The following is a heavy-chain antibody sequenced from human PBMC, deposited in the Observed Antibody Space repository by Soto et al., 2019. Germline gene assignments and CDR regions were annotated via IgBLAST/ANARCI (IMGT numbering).Heavy chain of an antibody. J-gene: IGHJ4*02. CDR2: IYYSGST. V-gene: IGHV4-39*01. Sequence: QLQLQESGPGLVKPSETLSLTCTVSGGSISSSSYYWGWIRQPPGKGLEWIGSIYYSGSTYYNPSLKSRVTISVDTSKNQFSLKLSSVTAADTAVYSCARHLGGNSDYWGQGTLVTVSS. D-gene: IGHD2-21*02. CDR1: GGSISSSSYY. CDR3: ARHLGGNSDY.